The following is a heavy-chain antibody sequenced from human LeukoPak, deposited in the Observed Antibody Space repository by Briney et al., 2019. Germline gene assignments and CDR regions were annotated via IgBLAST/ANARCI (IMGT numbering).Heavy chain of an antibody. D-gene: IGHD6-6*01. CDR2: IIPILGIA. CDR3: ARVESSSSDIDY. Sequence: ASVKVSCKASGGTFSSYTISWVRQAPGQGLEWMGRIIPILGIAKYAQKFQGRVTITADKSTSTAYMELSSLRSEDTAVYYCARVESSSSDIDYWGQGTLVTVSS. V-gene: IGHV1-69*02. J-gene: IGHJ4*02. CDR1: GGTFSSYT.